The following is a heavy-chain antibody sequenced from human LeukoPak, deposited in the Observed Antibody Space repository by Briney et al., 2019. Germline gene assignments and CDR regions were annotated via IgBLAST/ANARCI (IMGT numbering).Heavy chain of an antibody. V-gene: IGHV4-59*12. J-gene: IGHJ4*02. CDR3: ARFINYYDSSGYDY. Sequence: SETLSLTCTVSGGSISSYYWSWIRQPPGKGLEWIGYIYYSGSTNYSPSLKSRVTISVDTSKNQFSLKLSSVTAADTAVYYCARFINYYDSSGYDYWGQGTLVTVPS. CDR1: GGSISSYY. D-gene: IGHD3-22*01. CDR2: IYYSGST.